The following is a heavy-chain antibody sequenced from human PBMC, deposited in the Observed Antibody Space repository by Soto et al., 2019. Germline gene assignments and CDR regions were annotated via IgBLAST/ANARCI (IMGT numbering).Heavy chain of an antibody. V-gene: IGHV6-1*01. D-gene: IGHD6-19*01. CDR1: GDSVSSNSAA. CDR3: ARAVGGSVAGTVWFDP. J-gene: IGHJ5*02. Sequence: PSQTLSLTCAISGDSVSSNSAAWNWIRQSPSRGLEWLGRTYYRSKWYNDYAVSVKSRITINPDTSKNQFSLQLNSVTPEDTAVYYCARAVGGSVAGTVWFDPWGQGTLVTVSS. CDR2: TYYRSKWYN.